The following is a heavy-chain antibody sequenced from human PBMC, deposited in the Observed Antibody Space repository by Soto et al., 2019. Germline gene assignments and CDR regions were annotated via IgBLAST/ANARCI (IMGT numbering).Heavy chain of an antibody. CDR2: IRTKPNSYAT. V-gene: IGHV3-73*01. J-gene: IGHJ5*02. CDR1: GFDFSGSA. Sequence: EVQLVESGGGLVQPGGSLDLSCATSGFDFSGSAMHWVRQSSGRGLEWLGRIRTKPNSYATIYAASVQDRFIISRDDSQKMVYLHMSGLKTDDTAVYYCARPISSGWFDPWGQGTLVSVTS. D-gene: IGHD6-19*01. CDR3: ARPISSGWFDP.